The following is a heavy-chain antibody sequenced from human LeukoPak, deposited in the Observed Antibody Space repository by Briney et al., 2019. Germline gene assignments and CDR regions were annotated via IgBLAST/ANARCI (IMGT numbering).Heavy chain of an antibody. D-gene: IGHD4-17*01. J-gene: IGHJ1*01. CDR1: GFTFSSYG. V-gene: IGHV3-30*18. Sequence: GRSLRLSCAASGFTFSSYGMHWVRQAPGKGLEWVAVISYDGSNKYYADSVKGRFTISRDNSKNALYLQMNSLRAEDTAVYYCAKVSRYGDDGEYFQHWGQGTLVTVSS. CDR3: AKVSRYGDDGEYFQH. CDR2: ISYDGSNK.